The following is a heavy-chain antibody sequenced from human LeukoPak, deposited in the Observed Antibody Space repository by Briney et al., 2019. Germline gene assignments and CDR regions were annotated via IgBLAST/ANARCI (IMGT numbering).Heavy chain of an antibody. Sequence: GGSLRLSCAPSGFTFRTYGMHWVRQAPGKGLEWVALIWYDGSNKYYADSVKGRFTVSRDNSKNTLFLQMNSLRAEDTAVYYCARDLGYSSGHPFDYWGQGTLVTVSS. V-gene: IGHV3-33*01. CDR1: GFTFRTYG. CDR3: ARDLGYSSGHPFDY. J-gene: IGHJ4*02. CDR2: IWYDGSNK. D-gene: IGHD6-19*01.